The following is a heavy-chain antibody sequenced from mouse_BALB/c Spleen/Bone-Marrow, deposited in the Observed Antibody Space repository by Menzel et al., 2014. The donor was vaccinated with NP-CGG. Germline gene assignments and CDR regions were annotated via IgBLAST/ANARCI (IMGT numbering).Heavy chain of an antibody. D-gene: IGHD1-1*01. CDR1: EISFSTYG. Sequence: EVNLVDSGGDLVKPGGSLKLSCAASEISFSTYGMSWVRQTPDKRLEWVATISSGDSYTYYPDSVKGRFTISRDNAKNTLYLQMSSLKPEDTAMYYCAFITTVAYWGQGTLVTVSA. V-gene: IGHV5-6*01. J-gene: IGHJ3*01. CDR3: AFITTVAY. CDR2: ISSGDSYT.